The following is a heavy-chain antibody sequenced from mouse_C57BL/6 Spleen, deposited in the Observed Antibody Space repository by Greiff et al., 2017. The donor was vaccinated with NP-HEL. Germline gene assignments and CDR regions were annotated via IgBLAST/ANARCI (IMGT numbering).Heavy chain of an antibody. Sequence: EVQVVESGGGLVKPGGSLKLSCAASGFTFSSYTMSWVRQTPEKRLEWVATISGGGGNTYYPDSVKGRFTISSDNAKNTLYLQMSSLRSEDTALYYCARRDGYYEIAYWGQGTLVTVSA. CDR3: ARRDGYYEIAY. J-gene: IGHJ3*01. D-gene: IGHD2-3*01. CDR1: GFTFSSYT. V-gene: IGHV5-9*01. CDR2: ISGGGGNT.